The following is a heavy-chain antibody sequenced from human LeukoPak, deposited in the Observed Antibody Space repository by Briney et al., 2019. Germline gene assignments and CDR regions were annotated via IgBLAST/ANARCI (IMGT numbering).Heavy chain of an antibody. V-gene: IGHV3-64D*06. CDR1: GFTFSSYA. Sequence: GGSLRLSCSASGFTFSSYAMHWARQAPGKGLEYVSAISSNGGSTHYADSVKGRFTISRDNSKNTLYLQMSSLRAEDTAVYYCVKATYYYGSGSYEIYYYGMDVWGQGTTVTVSS. CDR3: VKATYYYGSGSYEIYYYGMDV. D-gene: IGHD3-10*01. CDR2: ISSNGGST. J-gene: IGHJ6*02.